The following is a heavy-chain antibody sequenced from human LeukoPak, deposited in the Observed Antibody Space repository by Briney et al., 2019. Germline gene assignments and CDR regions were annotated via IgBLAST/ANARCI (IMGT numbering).Heavy chain of an antibody. Sequence: GASVKVSCKASGYTFTSYDINWARQATGQGLEWMGWMNPNSGNTGYAQKFQGRVTMTRNTSISTAYMELSSLRSEDTAVYYCARTEKVGATTIDYWGQGTLVTVSS. J-gene: IGHJ4*02. CDR1: GYTFTSYD. CDR2: MNPNSGNT. D-gene: IGHD1-26*01. V-gene: IGHV1-8*01. CDR3: ARTEKVGATTIDY.